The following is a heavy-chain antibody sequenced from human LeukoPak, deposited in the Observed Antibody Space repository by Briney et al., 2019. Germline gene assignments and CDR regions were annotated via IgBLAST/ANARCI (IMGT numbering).Heavy chain of an antibody. CDR3: ARGGILGGFDY. D-gene: IGHD3-9*01. CDR2: ISSSGSTI. V-gene: IGHV3-48*03. CDR1: GFTFSSYE. J-gene: IGHJ4*02. Sequence: GGSLRLSCAASGFTFSSYEMNWVRQAPVKGLEWVSYISSSGSTIYYADSVKGRFTISRDNAKNSLYLQMNSLRSEDTAVYYCARGGILGGFDYWGQGTLVTVSS.